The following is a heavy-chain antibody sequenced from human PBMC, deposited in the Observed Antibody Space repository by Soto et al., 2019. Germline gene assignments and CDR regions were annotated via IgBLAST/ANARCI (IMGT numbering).Heavy chain of an antibody. CDR2: IIPIFATA. V-gene: IGHV1-69*12. CDR3: AHCLLGVNYSSGMDV. D-gene: IGHD3-16*01. CDR1: GGTFSSYA. Sequence: QVQLVQSGAEVKKPGSSVKVSCKASGGTFSSYAINWVRQAPGQGLEWMGGIIPIFATADYAQKFQGRVTITAHESTSTAYMELSSLRSEDTAVYYCAHCLLGVNYSSGMDVWGQETTVTVSS. J-gene: IGHJ6*02.